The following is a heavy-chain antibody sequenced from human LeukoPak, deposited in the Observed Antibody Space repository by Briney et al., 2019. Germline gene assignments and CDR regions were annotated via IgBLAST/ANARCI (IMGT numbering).Heavy chain of an antibody. CDR3: AKDFSVKWELLIGH. J-gene: IGHJ4*02. Sequence: GGSLRLSCAASGFSFSNYGMHWVCQAPGKGLEWVAFIRYDGSKKYYADSVKGRFTISRDKSKNTLSLQMNSLRAEDTTVYYCAKDFSVKWELLIGHWGQGTLVTVSS. CDR1: GFSFSNYG. D-gene: IGHD1-26*01. V-gene: IGHV3-30*02. CDR2: IRYDGSKK.